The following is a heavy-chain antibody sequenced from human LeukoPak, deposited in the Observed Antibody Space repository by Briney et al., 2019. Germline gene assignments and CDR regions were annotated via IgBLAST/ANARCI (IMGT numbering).Heavy chain of an antibody. CDR2: ISSSGSTI. CDR1: GFTFSDYY. CDR3: ARDLDYSGSPRTCDY. D-gene: IGHD1-26*01. V-gene: IGHV3-11*04. Sequence: GSLRLSCAAPGFTFSDYYMSWIRQAPGKGLEWVSYISSSGSTIYYADSVKGRFTISRDNAKNSLYLQMNSLRAEDTAVYYCARDLDYSGSPRTCDYWGQGTLVTVFS. J-gene: IGHJ4*02.